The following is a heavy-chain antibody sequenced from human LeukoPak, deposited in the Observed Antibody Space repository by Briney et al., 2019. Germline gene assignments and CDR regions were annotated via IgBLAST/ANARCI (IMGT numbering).Heavy chain of an antibody. J-gene: IGHJ6*04. D-gene: IGHD2-2*01. CDR1: GGSISSYY. CDR3: ARVLGYCSSTSCYGGPDYYGMDV. CDR2: IYYSGST. Sequence: SETLSLTCTVSGGSISSYYWSWIRQPPGKGLEWIGYIYYSGSTNYNPSLKSRVTISVYTSKNQSSLKLSSVTAADTAVYYCARVLGYCSSTSCYGGPDYYGMDVWGKGTTVTVSS. V-gene: IGHV4-59*01.